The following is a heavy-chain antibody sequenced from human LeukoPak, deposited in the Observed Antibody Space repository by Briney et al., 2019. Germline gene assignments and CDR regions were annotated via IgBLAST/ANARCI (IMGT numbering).Heavy chain of an antibody. V-gene: IGHV3-33*01. CDR1: GFTFSSYG. CDR3: ARDKRSIAAWTLDY. J-gene: IGHJ4*02. D-gene: IGHD6-6*01. Sequence: PGRSLRLSCAASGFTFSSYGMHWVRQAPGKGLEWVAVIWSDGSNKYYADSVKGRFTISRDNSKNTLYLQMNSLRAEDTAVYYCARDKRSIAAWTLDYWGQGTLVTISS. CDR2: IWSDGSNK.